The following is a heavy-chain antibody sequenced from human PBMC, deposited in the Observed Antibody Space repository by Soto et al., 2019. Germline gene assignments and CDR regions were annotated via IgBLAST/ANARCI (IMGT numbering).Heavy chain of an antibody. CDR1: GDSISRIDYY. Sequence: QVQLQESGPGLVKPSQTLSLTCSVSGDSISRIDYYWTWIRQHPEKGLEWIGNIYFRGNTYYSPSLESRLTISVDTSKKQFSLKLTSVTAAGTAVYYCAREGGSYDSGGYLIRGAFDIWGQGTMVTVSS. D-gene: IGHD3-22*01. CDR3: AREGGSYDSGGYLIRGAFDI. CDR2: IYFRGNT. V-gene: IGHV4-31*03. J-gene: IGHJ3*02.